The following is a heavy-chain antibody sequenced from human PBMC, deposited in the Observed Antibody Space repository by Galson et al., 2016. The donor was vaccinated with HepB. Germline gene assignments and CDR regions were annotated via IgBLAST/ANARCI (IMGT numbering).Heavy chain of an antibody. CDR2: ITTYSGDT. Sequence: SVKVSCKASGYSFTSHSISWVRQAPGQGLEWMGYITTYSGDTYYAPNLQGRVIMTTDTSTRTAYMELRSLRSDDTAVYYCARDRDNYGSGSDYWGQGTLVTVSS. V-gene: IGHV1-18*01. D-gene: IGHD3-10*01. J-gene: IGHJ4*02. CDR1: GYSFTSHS. CDR3: ARDRDNYGSGSDY.